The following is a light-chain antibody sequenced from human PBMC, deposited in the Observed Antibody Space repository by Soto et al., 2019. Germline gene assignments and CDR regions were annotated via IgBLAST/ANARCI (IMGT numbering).Light chain of an antibody. Sequence: QSLLTQPPSASGTPGQTVIISCSGNTSNIGTNFVFWYSQLPGAAPTLLIYRNTQRPSGVPDRFSGSKSGTSASLAISGLRSEDEAHYYCAAWDDSLNGELFGGGTKLTVL. J-gene: IGLJ2*01. CDR3: AAWDDSLNGEL. CDR2: RNT. V-gene: IGLV1-47*01. CDR1: TSNIGTNF.